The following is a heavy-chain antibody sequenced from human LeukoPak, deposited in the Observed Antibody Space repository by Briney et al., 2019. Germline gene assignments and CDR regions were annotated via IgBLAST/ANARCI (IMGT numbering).Heavy chain of an antibody. CDR2: IRGSGGST. CDR1: GFTFSSYA. Sequence: GGSLRLSCAASGFTFSSYAMSWVRQAPGKGLEWVSAIRGSGGSTYYADSVKGRFTISRDNSKNTLYLQMNSLRAEDTAVYYCAKVQGDCSGGSCYSEDYYFDYWGQGTLVTVSS. J-gene: IGHJ4*02. V-gene: IGHV3-23*01. CDR3: AKVQGDCSGGSCYSEDYYFDY. D-gene: IGHD2-15*01.